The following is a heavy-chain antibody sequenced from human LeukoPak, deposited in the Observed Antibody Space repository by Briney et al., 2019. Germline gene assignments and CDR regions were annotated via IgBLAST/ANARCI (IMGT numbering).Heavy chain of an antibody. CDR3: TTGYYYDSSGYYY. CDR2: IKSKTDGGTT. J-gene: IGHJ4*02. D-gene: IGHD3-22*01. Sequence: GGSLRLSCAASGFTFSNAWMSWVRQAPGKGLEWVGHIKSKTDGGTTDYAAPVKGRFTISRDDSKNTLYLQMISLKTEDTAAYYCTTGYYYDSSGYYYWGQGTLVTVSS. CDR1: GFTFSNAW. V-gene: IGHV3-15*01.